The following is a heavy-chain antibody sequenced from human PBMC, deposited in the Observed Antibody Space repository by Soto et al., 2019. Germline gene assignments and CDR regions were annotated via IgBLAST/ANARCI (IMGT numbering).Heavy chain of an antibody. Sequence: GGSLRLSCAASGFTFSSYAMSWVRQAPGKGLEWVSGISGSGGSTYYADSVKGRFTISRDNSKNTLYLQMNSLRAEDTAVYYCAKENGDCSSSSCYASRYWGQGTLVTVSS. V-gene: IGHV3-23*01. J-gene: IGHJ4*02. CDR1: GFTFSSYA. D-gene: IGHD2-2*01. CDR3: AKENGDCSSSSCYASRY. CDR2: ISGSGGST.